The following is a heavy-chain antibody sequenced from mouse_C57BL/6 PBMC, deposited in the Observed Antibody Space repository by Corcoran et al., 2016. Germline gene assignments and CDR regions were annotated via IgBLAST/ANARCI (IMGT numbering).Heavy chain of an antibody. D-gene: IGHD2-2*01. V-gene: IGHV9-3*01. CDR1: GNTFTTYG. Sequence: QIQLVQSGPELKKPGETVKISCKASGNTFTTYGMSWVKQAPGKGLKWMGWINTYSGVPTYADDFKGRFAFSLETSASTAYLQINNLKNEDTATYFCARWGVTPDWYFDVWGTGTTVTVSS. CDR3: ARWGVTPDWYFDV. J-gene: IGHJ1*03. CDR2: INTYSGVP.